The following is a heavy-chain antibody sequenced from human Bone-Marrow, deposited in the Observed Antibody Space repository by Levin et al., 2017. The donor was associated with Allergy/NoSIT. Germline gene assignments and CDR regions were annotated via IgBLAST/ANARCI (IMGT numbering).Heavy chain of an antibody. V-gene: IGHV3-73*01. CDR1: GFSFRDSA. CDR2: VELESKGYVT. Sequence: PGGSLRLSCAASGFSFRDSAFHWVRQTSGKGLEWVGFVELESKGYVTAYAASVRGSFTISRDDSQNTAYLQMNSLQIEDTAVYHCTRDAGLYSWLDAWGQGVLVTVSS. CDR3: TRDAGLYSWLDA. J-gene: IGHJ5*02. D-gene: IGHD5-12*01.